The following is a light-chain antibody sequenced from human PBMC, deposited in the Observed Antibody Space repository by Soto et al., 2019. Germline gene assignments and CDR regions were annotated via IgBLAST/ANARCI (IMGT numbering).Light chain of an antibody. CDR3: QHYSLYSPWT. CDR1: QSISSY. J-gene: IGKJ1*01. V-gene: IGKV1-5*01. CDR2: DAS. Sequence: DIQMTQSPSSLSASVGGRVTITCRASQSISSYLNWYQQKPGKAPKLLIYDASNLDSGVPSRFSGSGSGTEFSLTISNLQPDDCATYYCQHYSLYSPWTFGQGTKVDIK.